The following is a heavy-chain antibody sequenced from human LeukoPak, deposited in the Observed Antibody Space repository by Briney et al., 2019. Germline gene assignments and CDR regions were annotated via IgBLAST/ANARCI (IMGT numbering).Heavy chain of an antibody. J-gene: IGHJ3*01. D-gene: IGHD3-10*01. CDR2: IYTTGST. V-gene: IGHV4-4*07. CDR3: AKPSNYYGSATDAFDF. CDR1: GGSISSDY. Sequence: SETLSLTCTVSGGSISSDYWSWIRQPAGKGLEWIGRIYTTGSTNYSPSLKSRVTMSVDTSKNQFSLKLSSVTAADTAVYYCAKPSNYYGSATDAFDFWGQGTMVTVSS.